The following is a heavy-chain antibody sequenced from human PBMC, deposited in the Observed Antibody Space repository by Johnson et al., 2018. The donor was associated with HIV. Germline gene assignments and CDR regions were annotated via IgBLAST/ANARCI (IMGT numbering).Heavy chain of an antibody. D-gene: IGHD4-17*01. V-gene: IGHV3-23*04. Sequence: VQLVESGGGVVRPGGSLRLSCAASGFTFNNFAMSWVRQAPGKGLEWASGISGSGTSTYYADSVKGRFTISRDNSKDTLFLHMNSLRAEDTAVYYCARDRPYFYGDYSAFDIWGKGTMVTVSS. CDR3: ARDRPYFYGDYSAFDI. CDR1: GFTFNNFA. CDR2: ISGSGTST. J-gene: IGHJ3*02.